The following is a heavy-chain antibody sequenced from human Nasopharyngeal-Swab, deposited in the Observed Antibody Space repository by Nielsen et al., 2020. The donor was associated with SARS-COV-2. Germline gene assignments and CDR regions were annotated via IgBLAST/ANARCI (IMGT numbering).Heavy chain of an antibody. J-gene: IGHJ6*03. D-gene: IGHD2-15*01. CDR2: IYHSGST. CDR3: AREAPYCSGGSCYHYYMDV. V-gene: IGHV4-38-2*02. Sequence: SETLSLTCTVSGYSISSGYYWGWIRQPPGKGLEWIGSIYHSGSTYYNPSLKSRVTISVDTSKNQFSLKLSSVTAADTAVYYCAREAPYCSGGSCYHYYMDVWGKGTTVTVSS. CDR1: GYSISSGYY.